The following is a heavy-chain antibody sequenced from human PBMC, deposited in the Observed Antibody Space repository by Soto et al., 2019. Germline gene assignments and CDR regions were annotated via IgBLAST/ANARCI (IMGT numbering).Heavy chain of an antibody. J-gene: IGHJ6*02. CDR3: ARDRSGSWYGRGYHYYGMDV. CDR1: GFTSSDYY. D-gene: IGHD6-13*01. CDR2: ISSSGSPI. V-gene: IGHV3-11*01. Sequence: QVQLVESGGGLVKPGGSLRLSCAASGFTSSDYYMSWIRQAPGKGLEWVSYISSSGSPIYNADSVKGRFTISRDNAKNSQFXXMNSLRAEDTAVYYCARDRSGSWYGRGYHYYGMDVWGQGTTVTVSS.